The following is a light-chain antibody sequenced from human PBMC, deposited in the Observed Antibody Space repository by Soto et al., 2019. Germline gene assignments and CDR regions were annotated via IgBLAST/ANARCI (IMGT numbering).Light chain of an antibody. CDR1: QSVGNN. CDR2: GAS. J-gene: IGKJ4*01. Sequence: VMTLSPATLSVSPGEKASLSFGASQSVGNNLAWYRQKPGQAPRLLIYGASSRATGIPDRFSGSGSGTDFTLTISRLEPEDFAVYYCQQRTNWVTFGGGTKVDNK. CDR3: QQRTNWVT. V-gene: IGKV3D-20*02.